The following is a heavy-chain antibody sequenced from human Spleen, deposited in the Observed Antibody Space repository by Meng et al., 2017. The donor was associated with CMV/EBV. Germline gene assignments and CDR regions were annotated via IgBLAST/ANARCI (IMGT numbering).Heavy chain of an antibody. Sequence: GSLRLSCTVSGGSVSSGGSYWSWIRQPPGKGPEWIGYVYYTGSTNYNPSLKSRVSISVDTSNNQFSLKLRSVTAADTAVYNCARGGGSYPHYYYGMDVWGQGTTVTVSS. V-gene: IGHV4-61*08. CDR2: VYYTGST. CDR1: GGSVSSGGSY. J-gene: IGHJ6*02. CDR3: ARGGGSYPHYYYGMDV. D-gene: IGHD1-26*01.